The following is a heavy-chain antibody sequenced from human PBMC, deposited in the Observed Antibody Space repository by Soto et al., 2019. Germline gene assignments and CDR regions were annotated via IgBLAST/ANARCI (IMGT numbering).Heavy chain of an antibody. V-gene: IGHV3-48*03. CDR1: GFSFSSFE. CDR2: ISGSGSTI. Sequence: EVQLVESGGGLVQPGGSLRLSCAASGFSFSSFEMNWVRQAPGKGLEWVSYISGSGSTIYYADSVKGRFTTSRDSAKNSLYLQMNTLSAEDTALYYCARDSRNSYGLDVWGQGTTVTVSS. CDR3: ARDSRNSYGLDV. J-gene: IGHJ6*02.